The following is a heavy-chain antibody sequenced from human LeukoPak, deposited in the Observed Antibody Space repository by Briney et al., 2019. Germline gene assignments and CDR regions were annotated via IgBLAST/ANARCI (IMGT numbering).Heavy chain of an antibody. CDR1: GGSISSYY. V-gene: IGHV4-59*01. Sequence: SETLSLTCTVSGGSISSYYWSWIRQSPGKGLEWIGHAYYSGSTNYNPSLKSRVTISVDTSKNQFSLKLSSVTAAGTAVYYCARGGWYPESFQHWGQGALVSVSS. CDR2: AYYSGST. CDR3: ARGGWYPESFQH. J-gene: IGHJ1*01. D-gene: IGHD6-19*01.